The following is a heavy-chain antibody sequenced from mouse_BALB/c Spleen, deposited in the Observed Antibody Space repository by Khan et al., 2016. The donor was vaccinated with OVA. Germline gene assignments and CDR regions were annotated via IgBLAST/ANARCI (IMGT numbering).Heavy chain of an antibody. CDR2: ISPGSGDT. Sequence: QVQLQQSGAELARPGASVKLSCKASGYTLNDYYINWVKQRTGQGLEWIGEISPGSGDTYYNGRFKGKATLTADKSSSTAYMQLSSLTSEASAVYFCAIRNYFGYTFAYWGQGTLVTVSA. CDR1: GYTLNDYY. V-gene: IGHV1-77*01. J-gene: IGHJ3*01. CDR3: AIRNYFGYTFAY. D-gene: IGHD1-2*01.